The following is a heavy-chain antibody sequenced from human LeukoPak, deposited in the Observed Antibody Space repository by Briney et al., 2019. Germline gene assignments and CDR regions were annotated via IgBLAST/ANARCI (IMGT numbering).Heavy chain of an antibody. CDR1: GFSFNTYT. CDR2: ISSSTSYI. V-gene: IGHV3-21*06. Sequence: GGSLRLSCVASGFSFNTYTMKWVRQAPGKGLEWVSSISSSTSYIYYADSVKGRFTISRDNAKNLLYLQMSSLSVEDTAVYYCARSPRPLFVLVITHSPHYMDVWGKGTTVTVSS. CDR3: ARSPRPLFVLVITHSPHYMDV. J-gene: IGHJ6*03. D-gene: IGHD3/OR15-3a*01.